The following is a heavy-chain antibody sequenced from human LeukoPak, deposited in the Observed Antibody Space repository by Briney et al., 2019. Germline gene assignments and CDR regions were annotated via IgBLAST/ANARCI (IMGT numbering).Heavy chain of an antibody. J-gene: IGHJ4*02. V-gene: IGHV4-61*03. CDR3: ARVVGATGSSDY. D-gene: IGHD1-26*01. CDR2: IYYIGST. CDR1: GGSISSSSYY. Sequence: SETLSLTCTVSGGSISSSSYYWGWIRQPPGKGLEWIGYIYYIGSTNYNPSLKSRITISVDTSKSHFSLKLSSVTAADTAVYYCARVVGATGSSDYWGQGTLVTVSS.